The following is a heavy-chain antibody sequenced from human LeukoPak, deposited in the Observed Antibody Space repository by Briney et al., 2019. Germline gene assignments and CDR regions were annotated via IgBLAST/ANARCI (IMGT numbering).Heavy chain of an antibody. D-gene: IGHD3-16*01. V-gene: IGHV3-23*01. J-gene: IGHJ4*02. CDR2: ITGTGHIT. CDR1: GFTFSSYG. CDR3: ARDRLGAMLFFDS. Sequence: GGSLRLSWAAAGFTFSSYGMSWVRQAPGEGLEWGSAITGTGHITYYADSGKGRFTISRDNSKNTLYLQMDSLRAEDAALYYCARDRLGAMLFFDSWGQGPLATVSS.